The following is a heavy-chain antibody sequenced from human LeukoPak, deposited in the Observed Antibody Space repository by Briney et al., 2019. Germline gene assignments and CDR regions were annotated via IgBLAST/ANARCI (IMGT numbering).Heavy chain of an antibody. CDR2: LIPIIGTA. D-gene: IGHD3-10*01. CDR1: GGTFSTYA. CDR3: ARDRRGAGGFFDF. J-gene: IGHJ5*01. V-gene: IGHV1-69*13. Sequence: ASVKVSCKASGGTFSTYAIKWVRQAPGQGLEWMGGLIPIIGTAYYAQRFQGRVTFCADESTRTAHMELSSLGSDDTAVYYCARDRRGAGGFFDFWGQGTLITVSS.